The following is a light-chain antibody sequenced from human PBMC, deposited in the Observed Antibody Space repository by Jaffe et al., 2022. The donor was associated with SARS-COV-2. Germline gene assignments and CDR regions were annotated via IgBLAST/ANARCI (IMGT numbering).Light chain of an antibody. CDR2: EVT. V-gene: IGLV2-18*02. J-gene: IGLJ1*01. Sequence: QSALTQPPSVSGSPGQSVTISCTGTSSDVGSYNRVSWYQQPPGTAPKLMIYEVTNRPSGVPDRFSGSKSGNTASLTISGLQAEDEAIYYCSSYRSYSTYVFGTGTMVTVL. CDR1: SSDVGSYNR. CDR3: SSYRSYSTYV.